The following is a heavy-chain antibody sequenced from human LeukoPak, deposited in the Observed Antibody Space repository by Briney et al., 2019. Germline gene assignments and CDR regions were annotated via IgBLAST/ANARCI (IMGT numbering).Heavy chain of an antibody. V-gene: IGHV4-34*01. CDR2: INHSGST. J-gene: IGHJ4*02. CDR3: ARDISQWELLGGYYFDY. D-gene: IGHD1-26*01. Sequence: PSETLSLTCAVYGGSFSGYYWSWIRQPPGKGLEWIGEINHSGSTNYNPSLKSRITISVDTSKNQFSLKLSSVTAADTAVYYCARDISQWELLGGYYFDYWGQGTLVTVSS. CDR1: GGSFSGYY.